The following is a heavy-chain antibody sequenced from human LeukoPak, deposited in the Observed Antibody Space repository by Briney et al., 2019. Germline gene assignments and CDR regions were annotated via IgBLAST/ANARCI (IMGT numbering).Heavy chain of an antibody. Sequence: ASVKGSCKASGDTFTNYGISWVRQAPVQGLEWMGWLNGYNGNTNYAQNLQGRVTMAADTSTNTAYMELRSLRSDDTAMYYCARSPTTVTRGDYWGQGTLVTVSS. V-gene: IGHV1-18*01. CDR1: GDTFTNYG. CDR3: ARSPTTVTRGDY. CDR2: LNGYNGNT. J-gene: IGHJ4*02. D-gene: IGHD4-17*01.